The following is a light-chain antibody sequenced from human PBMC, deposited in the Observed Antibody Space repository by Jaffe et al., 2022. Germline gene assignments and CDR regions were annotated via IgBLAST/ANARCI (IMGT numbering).Light chain of an antibody. CDR1: SSDVGGYNY. CDR3: CSHAGSYTWV. V-gene: IGLV2-11*01. J-gene: IGLJ3*02. CDR2: DVS. Sequence: QSALTQPRSVSGSPGQSVTISCTGTSSDVGGYNYVSWYQQHPGKAPKLMICDVSKRPSGVPDRFSGSKSGNTASLTISGLQAEDEADYYCCSHAGSYTWVFGGGTKLTVL.